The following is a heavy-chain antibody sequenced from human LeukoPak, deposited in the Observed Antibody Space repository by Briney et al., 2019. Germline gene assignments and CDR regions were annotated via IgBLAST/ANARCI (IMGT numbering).Heavy chain of an antibody. V-gene: IGHV4-34*01. CDR1: GGSFSGYY. J-gene: IGHJ4*02. Sequence: SETLSLTCAVYGGSFSGYYWSWIRQPPGKGLEWIGEINHSGSTNYNPSLKSRVTISVDTSKNRFSLKLSSVTAADTAVYYCARGSSSENFDYWGQGTLVTVSS. CDR3: ARGSSSENFDY. CDR2: INHSGST. D-gene: IGHD6-6*01.